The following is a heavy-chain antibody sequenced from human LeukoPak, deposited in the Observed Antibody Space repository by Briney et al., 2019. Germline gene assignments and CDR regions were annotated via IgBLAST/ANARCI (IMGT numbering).Heavy chain of an antibody. D-gene: IGHD2-2*01. CDR3: ARGVRAGSVPALNYYYYYYYMDV. CDR1: GYTFTSYD. J-gene: IGHJ6*03. Sequence: ASVKVSCKASGYTFTSYDINWVRQATGQGLEWMGWMNPNSGNTGYAQKFQGRVTITRNTSISTAYMELSSLRSEDTAVYYCARGVRAGSVPALNYYYYYYYMDVWGKGTTVTVSS. CDR2: MNPNSGNT. V-gene: IGHV1-8*03.